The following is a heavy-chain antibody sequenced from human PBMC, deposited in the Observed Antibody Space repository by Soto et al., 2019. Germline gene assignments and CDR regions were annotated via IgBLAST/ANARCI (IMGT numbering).Heavy chain of an antibody. D-gene: IGHD3-10*01. CDR1: GFTFSSYT. CDR3: ARDGLLWFGESSSHPRYYYYYMDV. Sequence: GGSLRLSCAASGFTFSSYTMTWVRQAPGKGLEWVSLISGSDGSTYYADSVKGRFTISRDNSKNTLYLQMNSLRAEDTAVYYCARDGLLWFGESSSHPRYYYYYMDVWGKGTTVTVSS. CDR2: ISGSDGST. J-gene: IGHJ6*03. V-gene: IGHV3-23*01.